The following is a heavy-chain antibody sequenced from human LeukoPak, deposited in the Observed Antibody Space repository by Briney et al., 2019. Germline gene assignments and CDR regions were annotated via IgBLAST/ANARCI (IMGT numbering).Heavy chain of an antibody. CDR3: AKVFGNWYFDY. CDR2: IIGSGCTT. V-gene: IGHV3-23*01. Sequence: PVGSLRLSCASSVFTLSSYAMSWVRPAPGKGREWVSGIIGSGCTTYYADSVEGRFTISRDKSKNTLYLQMNRLRAEDTAVYYSAKVFGNWYFDYWGQGTLVTVSS. D-gene: IGHD6-13*01. J-gene: IGHJ4*02. CDR1: VFTLSSYA.